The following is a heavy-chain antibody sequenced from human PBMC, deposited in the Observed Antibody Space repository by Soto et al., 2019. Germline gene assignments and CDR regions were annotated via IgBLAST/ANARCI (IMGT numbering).Heavy chain of an antibody. V-gene: IGHV1-69*06. CDR1: GGTFSSYA. CDR3: ARDRGYSGSYYGMDV. D-gene: IGHD1-26*01. CDR2: IIPIFGTA. Sequence: VASVKVSCKASGGTFSSYAISWVRQAPGQGLEWMGGIIPIFGTANYAQKFQGRVTITADKPTSTAYMELSSLRSEDTAVYYCARDRGYSGSYYGMDVWGQGTTVTVSS. J-gene: IGHJ6*02.